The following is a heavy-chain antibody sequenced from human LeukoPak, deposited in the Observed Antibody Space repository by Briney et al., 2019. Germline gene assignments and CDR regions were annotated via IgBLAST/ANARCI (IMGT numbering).Heavy chain of an antibody. CDR3: AREPSGFDY. CDR1: GFIFSSYW. Sequence: GGSLRLSCATSGFIFSSYWMYWVRHAPGKGLLSVSRINTDGTTTMYADSVKGRFTISRDNAKNSLYLQMNSLRAEDTAVYYCAREPSGFDYWGQGTLVTVSS. CDR2: INTDGTTT. D-gene: IGHD3-10*01. J-gene: IGHJ4*02. V-gene: IGHV3-74*03.